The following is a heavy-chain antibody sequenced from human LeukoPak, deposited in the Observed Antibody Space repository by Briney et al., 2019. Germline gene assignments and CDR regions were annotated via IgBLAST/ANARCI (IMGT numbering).Heavy chain of an antibody. CDR1: GGSLSSGSYY. V-gene: IGHV4-61*02. J-gene: IGHJ3*02. D-gene: IGHD3-9*01. CDR2: IYTSGST. Sequence: SETLSLTCTVSGGSLSSGSYYWSWIRQPAGKGLEWIGRIYTSGSTNYNPSLKSRVTISVDTSKNQFSLKLSSVTAADTAVYYCARDRRYFDWLDAFDIWGQGTMVTVSS. CDR3: ARDRRYFDWLDAFDI.